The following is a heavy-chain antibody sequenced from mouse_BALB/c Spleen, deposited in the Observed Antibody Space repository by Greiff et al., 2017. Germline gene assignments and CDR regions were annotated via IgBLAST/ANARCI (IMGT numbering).Heavy chain of an antibody. Sequence: EVKVEESGGGLVQPGGSLRLSCATSGFTFTDYYMSWVRQPPGKALEWLGFIRNKANGYTTEYSASVKGRFTISRDNSQSILYLQMNTLRAEDSATYYCARDRGNSWYFDVWGAGTTVTVSS. CDR3: ARDRGNSWYFDV. CDR1: GFTFTDYY. V-gene: IGHV7-3*02. D-gene: IGHD2-1*01. CDR2: IRNKANGYTT. J-gene: IGHJ1*01.